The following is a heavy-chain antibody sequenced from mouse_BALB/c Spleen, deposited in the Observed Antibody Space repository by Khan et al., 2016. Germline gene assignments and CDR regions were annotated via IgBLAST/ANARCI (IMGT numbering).Heavy chain of an antibody. CDR1: GYTFTEYI. Sequence: QVQLQQSGVELVKPGASVKLSCKASGYTFTEYIIHWVKQRSGQGLEWIGWFYPGSGSIKYNEKFKDKATLTADKSSSTVYMELSRLTSEDSAVYFCARHEGRTMITTVYFDYWGQGTTLTVSS. V-gene: IGHV1-62-2*01. CDR2: FYPGSGSI. D-gene: IGHD2-4*01. CDR3: ARHEGRTMITTVYFDY. J-gene: IGHJ2*01.